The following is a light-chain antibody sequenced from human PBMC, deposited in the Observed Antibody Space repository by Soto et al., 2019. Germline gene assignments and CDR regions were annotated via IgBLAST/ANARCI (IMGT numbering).Light chain of an antibody. Sequence: DIQMTQSPSTLSVSLGALITITCRASEDIDTSLAWFQQRPRKAPKVLIAGASGLMNGVPSTFSGSGYGTEFALTICSVQPDDFATYFCQHYDTFSWTFGQGTKVEMK. J-gene: IGKJ1*01. CDR2: GAS. V-gene: IGKV1-5*01. CDR3: QHYDTFSWT. CDR1: EDIDTS.